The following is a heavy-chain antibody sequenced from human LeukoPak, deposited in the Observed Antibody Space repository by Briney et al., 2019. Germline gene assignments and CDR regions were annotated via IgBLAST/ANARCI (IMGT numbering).Heavy chain of an antibody. D-gene: IGHD3-10*01. Sequence: PGGSLRLSCAASGFTFSGDYMSWIRQAPGKGLEWVSYISSVGSSTVYADSVKGRFTISRDNAKNSLFLQMNSPRAEDTAVYYCARARGAGPGAHFDYWGQGTPVIVSS. CDR2: ISSVGSST. CDR1: GFTFSGDY. J-gene: IGHJ4*02. CDR3: ARARGAGPGAHFDY. V-gene: IGHV3-11*01.